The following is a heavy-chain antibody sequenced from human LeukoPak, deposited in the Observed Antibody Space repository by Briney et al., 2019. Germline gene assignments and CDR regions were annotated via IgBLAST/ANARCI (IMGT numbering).Heavy chain of an antibody. J-gene: IGHJ3*02. Sequence: SETLSLTCTVSGGSISSYYWSWIRQPPGKGLEWIGYIYYSGSTNYNPSLKSRVTISVDTSKNQFSLKLSSVTAADTAVYYCARVLGLVSSSWLNDAFDIWGQGTMVTVSS. D-gene: IGHD6-13*01. CDR1: GGSISSYY. V-gene: IGHV4-59*01. CDR2: IYYSGST. CDR3: ARVLGLVSSSWLNDAFDI.